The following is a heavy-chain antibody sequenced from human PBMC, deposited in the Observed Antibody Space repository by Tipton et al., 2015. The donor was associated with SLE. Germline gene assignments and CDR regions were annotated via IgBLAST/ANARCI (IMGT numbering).Heavy chain of an antibody. V-gene: IGHV4-34*01. CDR1: GGTFTGYH. Sequence: TLSLTCSLYGGTFTGYHWSWIRQSPGKELELIGGISHSGSTNYNPSLKNRVTISLDTSNKGFSLELTSMTAADTAVYYCARPEYCSGGSCYRGAFDIWDQGTMVTVSS. CDR2: ISHSGST. CDR3: ARPEYCSGGSCYRGAFDI. D-gene: IGHD2-15*01. J-gene: IGHJ3*02.